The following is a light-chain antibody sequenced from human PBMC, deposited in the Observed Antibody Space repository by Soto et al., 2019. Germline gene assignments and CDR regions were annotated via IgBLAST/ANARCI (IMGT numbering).Light chain of an antibody. CDR3: QQYDLWGS. CDR1: QSVSNA. CDR2: AAS. Sequence: EIVMTQSPVTLSVSPGDRVTLSCRASQSVSNAVAWYQQKYGQSPRLLIYAASTRATGVPDRFWGSGSGTDFTLTISSMQSEDFAIYYCQQYDLWGSFGGGTRVKI. V-gene: IGKV3-15*01. J-gene: IGKJ4*01.